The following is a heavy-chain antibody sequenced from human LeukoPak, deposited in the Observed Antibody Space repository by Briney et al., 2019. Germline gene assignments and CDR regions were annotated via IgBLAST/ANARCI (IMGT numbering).Heavy chain of an antibody. Sequence: ASVKVSCKASGYTFTSYYMHWVRQAPGQGLEWMGIINPSGGSTSYAQKFQGRVTMTRDTSTSTVYMELSSPRSEDTAVYYCARGGSAGWLFFPNWFDPWGQGTLVTVSS. CDR1: GYTFTSYY. CDR3: ARGGSAGWLFFPNWFDP. V-gene: IGHV1-46*01. CDR2: INPSGGST. J-gene: IGHJ5*02. D-gene: IGHD3-22*01.